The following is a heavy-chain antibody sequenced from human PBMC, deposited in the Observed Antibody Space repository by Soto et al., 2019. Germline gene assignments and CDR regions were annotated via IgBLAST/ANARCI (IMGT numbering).Heavy chain of an antibody. V-gene: IGHV3-72*01. CDR3: ARNLAYGGGYTFDY. D-gene: IGHD2-21*01. CDR2: SRDKAHSYTT. CDR1: AFTFSDHF. Sequence: EVQLVESGGGLVQPGGSLRLSCEVSAFTFSDHFIDWLRQAPGKGLEWVGRSRDKAHSYTTEYAASVKGRFTISRDDSRNSLYLQMNSLKTEDTAVYYWARNLAYGGGYTFDYWGQGTLVTVSS. J-gene: IGHJ4*02.